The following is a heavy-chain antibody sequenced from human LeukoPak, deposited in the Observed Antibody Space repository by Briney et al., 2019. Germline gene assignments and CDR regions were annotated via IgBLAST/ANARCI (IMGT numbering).Heavy chain of an antibody. D-gene: IGHD3-10*01. CDR2: IFSGDST. V-gene: IGHV3-53*05. CDR1: GFIVSSNY. CDR3: AKDYYGSGSNWFDP. J-gene: IGHJ5*02. Sequence: GGSLRLSCAASGFIVSSNYMSWVRRAPGKGLEGVSVIFSGDSTYYADSVKGRFTISRDNSKNTLYLQMNSLRAEDTAVYYCAKDYYGSGSNWFDPWGQGTLVTVSS.